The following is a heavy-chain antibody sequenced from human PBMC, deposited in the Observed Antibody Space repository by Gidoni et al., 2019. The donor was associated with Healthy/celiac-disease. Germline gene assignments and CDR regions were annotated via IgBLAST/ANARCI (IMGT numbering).Heavy chain of an antibody. D-gene: IGHD3-22*01. CDR1: GVPISSGSYH. V-gene: IGHV4-61*02. CDR2: TYTSGST. Sequence: QVQLQESGPGLVKPSQTLSLPCTVPGVPISSGSYHWSWIRQPAGKGLEWIGRTYTSGSTNYNPSLKSRVTRSVDTSKNQFSLKLSSVTAADTAVYYCARDSSGYPYYYYGMDVWGQGTTVTVSS. J-gene: IGHJ6*02. CDR3: ARDSSGYPYYYYGMDV.